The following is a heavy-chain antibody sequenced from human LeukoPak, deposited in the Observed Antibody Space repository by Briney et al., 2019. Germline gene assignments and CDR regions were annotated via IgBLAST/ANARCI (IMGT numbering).Heavy chain of an antibody. J-gene: IGHJ3*02. D-gene: IGHD3-22*01. V-gene: IGHV1-69*05. CDR2: IIPIFGTA. CDR3: ARETYYYDSSGYWGDAFDI. Sequence: SVKVSCKASGGTFSSYAISWVRQAPGQGLEWMGGIIPIFGTANYAQKLQGRVTMTTDTSTSTAYMELRSLRSDDTAVYYCARETYYYDSSGYWGDAFDIWGQGTMVTVSS. CDR1: GGTFSSYA.